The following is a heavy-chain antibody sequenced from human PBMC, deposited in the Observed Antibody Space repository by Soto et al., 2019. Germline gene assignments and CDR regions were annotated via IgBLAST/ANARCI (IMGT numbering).Heavy chain of an antibody. CDR3: TTPGRFGELFPDAFDI. Sequence: GGSLRLSCAASGFTFTNAWINWVRQAPGKGLEWVGRIKSKTDGGTTDYAAPVKGRFTISRDDSKNTLYLQMNSLKTEDTAVYYCTTPGRFGELFPDAFDIWGQGTMVTVS. CDR1: GFTFTNAW. J-gene: IGHJ3*02. D-gene: IGHD3-10*01. CDR2: IKSKTDGGTT. V-gene: IGHV3-15*07.